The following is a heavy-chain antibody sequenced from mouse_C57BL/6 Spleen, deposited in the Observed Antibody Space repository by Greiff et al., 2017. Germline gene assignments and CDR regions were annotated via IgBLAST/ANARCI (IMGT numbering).Heavy chain of an antibody. J-gene: IGHJ3*01. D-gene: IGHD2-4*01. CDR2: IYPGSGST. CDR3: ARWDDYDTWFAY. Sequence: QVQLQQPGAELVKPGASVKMSCKASGYTFTSYWITWVKQRPGQGLEWIGDIYPGSGSTNYNEKFKCKATLTVDTSSSTAYMQLSSLTSEDSAVYYCARWDDYDTWFAYWGQGTLVTVSA. CDR1: GYTFTSYW. V-gene: IGHV1-55*01.